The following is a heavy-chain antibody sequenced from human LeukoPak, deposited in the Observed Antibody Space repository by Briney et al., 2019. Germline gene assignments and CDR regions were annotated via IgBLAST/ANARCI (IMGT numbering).Heavy chain of an antibody. CDR2: MNPNSGNT. CDR3: ARFVPRGFAYYYYGMDV. V-gene: IGHV1-8*01. CDR1: GYTFTSYD. J-gene: IGHJ6*02. D-gene: IGHD6-6*01. Sequence: VASVKVSCKASGYTFTSYDINWVRQATGQGLEWMGWMNPNSGNTGYAQKFQGRVTMTRNTSISTAYMELSSLRSEDTAVYYCARFVPRGFAYYYYGMDVWGQGTTVTVSS.